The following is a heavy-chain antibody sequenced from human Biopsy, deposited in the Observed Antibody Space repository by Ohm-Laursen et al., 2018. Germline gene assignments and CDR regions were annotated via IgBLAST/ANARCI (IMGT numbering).Heavy chain of an antibody. CDR1: GDSVTKYY. Sequence: SDTLSLTRAVSGDSVTKYYWSWIRQPPGKGLEWIGHIYYSVMTNYNPSLQSRVSISVDTSRNQVSLTLSSVTAADTAVYYCARDSGILNYGNFKYYHYYGMDVWGQGTKVTVSS. J-gene: IGHJ6*02. V-gene: IGHV4-59*02. CDR3: ARDSGILNYGNFKYYHYYGMDV. D-gene: IGHD4-11*01. CDR2: IYYSVMT.